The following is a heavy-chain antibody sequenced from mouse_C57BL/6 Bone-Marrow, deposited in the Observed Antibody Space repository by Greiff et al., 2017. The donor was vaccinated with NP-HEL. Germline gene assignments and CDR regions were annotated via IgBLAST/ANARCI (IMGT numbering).Heavy chain of an antibody. D-gene: IGHD2-3*01. Sequence: EVKVVESGGGLVQSGRSLRLSCATSGFTFSDFYMEWVRQAPGKGLEWIAASRNKANDYTTEYSASVKGRFIVSRDTSQSILYLQMNALRAEDTAIYYCARDYDLAYWGQGTLVTVSA. V-gene: IGHV7-1*01. CDR1: GFTFSDFY. CDR2: SRNKANDYTT. J-gene: IGHJ3*01. CDR3: ARDYDLAY.